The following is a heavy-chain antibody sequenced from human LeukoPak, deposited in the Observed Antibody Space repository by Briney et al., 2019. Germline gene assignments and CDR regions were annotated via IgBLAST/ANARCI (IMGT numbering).Heavy chain of an antibody. Sequence: GGSLRLSCAASGFTFSGYRVNWVRQAPGKGLEWVSSTSVSNSYIYYADSVRDRFTISRDNARNSLYLRMDSLRAEDTAVYYCARDRSTVVSNAFDIWGQGTMVTVSS. D-gene: IGHD4-23*01. J-gene: IGHJ3*02. CDR1: GFTFSGYR. CDR2: TSVSNSYI. CDR3: ARDRSTVVSNAFDI. V-gene: IGHV3-21*01.